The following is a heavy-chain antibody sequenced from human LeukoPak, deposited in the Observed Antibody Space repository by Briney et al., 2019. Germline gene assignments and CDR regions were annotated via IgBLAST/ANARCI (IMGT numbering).Heavy chain of an antibody. CDR2: IYYSGST. CDR3: ALVATITALFGY. D-gene: IGHD5-12*01. J-gene: IGHJ4*02. Sequence: PSETLSLTCTISGGSISSYYWSWIRQPPGKGLEWIGYIYYSGSTNYNPSLKSRVTISVDTSKNQFSLKLSSVTAADTAVYYCALVATITALFGYWGQGTRVTVSS. CDR1: GGSISSYY. V-gene: IGHV4-59*01.